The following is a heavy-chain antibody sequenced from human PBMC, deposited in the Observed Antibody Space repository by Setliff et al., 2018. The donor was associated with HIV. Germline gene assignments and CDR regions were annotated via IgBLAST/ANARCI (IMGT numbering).Heavy chain of an antibody. V-gene: IGHV3-21*05. J-gene: IGHJ6*02. CDR3: ARPTNIDTLYYGSQSFYMYYYGLDV. CDR1: GFTFSTYA. CDR2: VSRDSNNI. D-gene: IGHD3-10*01. Sequence: GSLRLSCAASGFTFSTYAMNWVRQTSGKGLEWVAYVSRDSNNIYYADSMKGRFTISRDNAKNSLYLQMNSLRADDTAVYFCARPTNIDTLYYGSQSFYMYYYGLDVWGQGTTVTVSS.